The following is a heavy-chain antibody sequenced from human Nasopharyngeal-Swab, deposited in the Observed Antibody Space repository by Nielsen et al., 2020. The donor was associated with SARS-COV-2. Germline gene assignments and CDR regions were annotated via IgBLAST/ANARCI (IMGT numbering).Heavy chain of an antibody. CDR2: IKHDGSQK. Sequence: GGSLRLSCAASGFTFSSYWMTWVCKAPGKGLEWVANIKHDGSQKYYVDSVKGRFSISRDNGKNSLDLQMNSLGVDDTAVYYCARDQIGTTMIREVLKRYYYGMDVWGQGTTVTVSS. D-gene: IGHD3-10*01. J-gene: IGHJ6*02. CDR1: GFTFSSYW. CDR3: ARDQIGTTMIREVLKRYYYGMDV. V-gene: IGHV3-7*03.